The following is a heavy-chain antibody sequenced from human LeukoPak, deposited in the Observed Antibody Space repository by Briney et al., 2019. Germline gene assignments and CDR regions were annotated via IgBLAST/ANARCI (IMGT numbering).Heavy chain of an antibody. D-gene: IGHD2-21*02. J-gene: IGHJ5*02. V-gene: IGHV4-39*01. CDR1: GGSISSRSYY. CDR3: ARSDPGGDWVNWFDP. CDR2: VHSSGSI. Sequence: SETLSLTCTVSGGSISSRSYYWGWIRQPPGKGLEWIGNVHSSGSIYYNPSLKSRVTISVDTSNNQFSLKLNSVTAADTAVYYCARSDPGGDWVNWFDPWGQGTLVTVSS.